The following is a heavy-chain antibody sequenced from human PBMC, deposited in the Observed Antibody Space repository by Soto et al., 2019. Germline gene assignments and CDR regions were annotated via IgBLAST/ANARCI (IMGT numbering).Heavy chain of an antibody. CDR2: LMSKTDGGTT. D-gene: IGHD2-2*01. V-gene: IGHV3-15*01. CDR1: GFDFSKAW. CDR3: AAGTGRTDLDY. Sequence: EVQLVESGGGLVKPGGSLRLSCAASGFDFSKAWMSWVRQAPGKGLEWVGRLMSKTDGGTTVYAAPVKGRFTISRDDSKNTLYIQRSSLNTEDTAVYYCAAGTGRTDLDYWGQGTLVTVSS. J-gene: IGHJ4*02.